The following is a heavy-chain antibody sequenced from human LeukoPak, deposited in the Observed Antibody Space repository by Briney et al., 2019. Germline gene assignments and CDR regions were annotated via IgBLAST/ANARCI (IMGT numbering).Heavy chain of an antibody. CDR2: TYYRSKWYN. Sequence: SQTVSLTCAISGDSVSSNSAAWNWIRQSPSRGLEWLGRTYYRSKWYNDYAVSVKSRITIKPDTSKNQFSLQLNSVTPEDTAVYYCAREGFLSYYDSSGYYPYYFDYWGQGTLVTVSS. CDR1: GDSVSSNSAA. V-gene: IGHV6-1*01. CDR3: AREGFLSYYDSSGYYPYYFDY. D-gene: IGHD3-22*01. J-gene: IGHJ4*02.